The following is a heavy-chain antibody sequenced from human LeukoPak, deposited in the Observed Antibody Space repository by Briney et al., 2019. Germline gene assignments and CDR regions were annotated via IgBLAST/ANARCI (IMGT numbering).Heavy chain of an antibody. Sequence: ASVKVSCKASGYTFTSYYMHWVRQAPGQGLEWMGIINPSGGSTSYAQKFQGRVTMNRDTSTSTVYMELSSLRSEDTAVYYCAREAYLLWFGELAYYYYGMDVWGQGTTVTVSS. CDR2: INPSGGST. D-gene: IGHD3-10*01. CDR1: GYTFTSYY. V-gene: IGHV1-46*01. J-gene: IGHJ6*02. CDR3: AREAYLLWFGELAYYYYGMDV.